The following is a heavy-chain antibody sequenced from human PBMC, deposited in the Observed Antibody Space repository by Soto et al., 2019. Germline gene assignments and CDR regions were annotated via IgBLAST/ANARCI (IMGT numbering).Heavy chain of an antibody. D-gene: IGHD4-17*01. V-gene: IGHV1-69*08. Sequence: QDRLVQSGAEVKQPGSSVKVSCKASGGTFSSHTFSWVRQAPGQGLEWMGRIIPALGTATYAQKFQGRVTITADESATTVYMELNSLRSEDTAVYYCARPDFGDYWYFDLGGRGTLVTVSS. CDR1: GGTFSSHT. CDR3: ARPDFGDYWYFDL. J-gene: IGHJ2*01. CDR2: IIPALGTA.